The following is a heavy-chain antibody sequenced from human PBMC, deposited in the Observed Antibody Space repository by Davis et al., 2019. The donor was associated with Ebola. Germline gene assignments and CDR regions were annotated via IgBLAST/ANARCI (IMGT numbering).Heavy chain of an antibody. J-gene: IGHJ4*02. CDR1: GYTFSSFY. Sequence: ASVKVSCKASGYTFSSFYMHWVRQAPGQGLEWMGIINPSGGSASYAQKFQGRVTMTSDTSTTTVYMELRSLRSEDTAVYYCAREITVLRGVIVPVGIWGQGTLITVSS. D-gene: IGHD3-10*01. V-gene: IGHV1-46*01. CDR3: AREITVLRGVIVPVGI. CDR2: INPSGGSA.